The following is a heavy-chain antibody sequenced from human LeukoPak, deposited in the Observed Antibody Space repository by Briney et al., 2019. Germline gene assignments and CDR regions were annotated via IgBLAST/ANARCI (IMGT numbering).Heavy chain of an antibody. CDR3: ARVPSYYDILTGYYAPTEFDY. V-gene: IGHV4-39*07. Sequence: PSETLSLTCTVSGGSISSSSYYWGWIRQPPGKGLEWIGSIYHSGSTNYNPSLKSRVTISVDTSKNQFSLKLSSVTAADTAVYYCARVPSYYDILTGYYAPTEFDYWGQGTLVTVSS. CDR2: IYHSGST. J-gene: IGHJ4*02. CDR1: GGSISSSSYY. D-gene: IGHD3-9*01.